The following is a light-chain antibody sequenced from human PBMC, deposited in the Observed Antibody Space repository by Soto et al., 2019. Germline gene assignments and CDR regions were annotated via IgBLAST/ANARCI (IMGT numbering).Light chain of an antibody. Sequence: QSALTQPASVSGSPGQSINISCTGTSSDVGTYNLVSWYQQHPGNAPKLMIYEVTKRPSGVSNRFSGSKSGITASLTISGLQAEDEADYYCCSYAGSSTLVFGGVTKLTVL. J-gene: IGLJ2*01. CDR2: EVT. CDR1: SSDVGTYNL. V-gene: IGLV2-23*02. CDR3: CSYAGSSTLV.